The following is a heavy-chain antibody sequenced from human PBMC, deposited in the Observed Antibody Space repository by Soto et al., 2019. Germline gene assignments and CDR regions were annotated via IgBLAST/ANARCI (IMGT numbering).Heavy chain of an antibody. D-gene: IGHD4-4*01. V-gene: IGHV5-51*01. Sequence: GESLEISCKGSGYSFTSYWIGWVRQMPGKGLEWMGIIYPGDSDTRYSPSFQGQVTISADKSISTAYLQWSSLKASNTAMYYCARHDGLSHDYSNAFDIWGQGTMVTVSS. J-gene: IGHJ3*02. CDR1: GYSFTSYW. CDR2: IYPGDSDT. CDR3: ARHDGLSHDYSNAFDI.